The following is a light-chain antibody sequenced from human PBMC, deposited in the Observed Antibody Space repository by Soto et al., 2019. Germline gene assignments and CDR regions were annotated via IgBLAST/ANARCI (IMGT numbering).Light chain of an antibody. J-gene: IGKJ5*01. Sequence: EIVLTQSPATLSLSPGERATLSCRASQSVSSYLAWYQQKPGRAPRLLIYDASNRATGIPARSSGSGSGTDFTLTISSLEPEDFAVYYCQQRSNWPPTFGQGTRLEIK. V-gene: IGKV3-11*01. CDR3: QQRSNWPPT. CDR1: QSVSSY. CDR2: DAS.